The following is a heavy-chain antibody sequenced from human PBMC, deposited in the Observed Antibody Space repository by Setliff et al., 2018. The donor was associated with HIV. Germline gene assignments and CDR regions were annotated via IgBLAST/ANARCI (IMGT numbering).Heavy chain of an antibody. V-gene: IGHV4-4*02. CDR2: MYPSGCT. J-gene: IGHJ5*02. CDR3: ATYADRESNRFDP. CDR1: GGLISSSNW. D-gene: IGHD3-10*01. Sequence: SETLSLTCAVSGGLISSSNWWSWVRQPPGRGLEWIGEMYPSGCTNYNSSLKSRVTISVDTSKNQFSLKLSSVTAADTAVYYCATYADRESNRFDPWGQGILVTAPQ.